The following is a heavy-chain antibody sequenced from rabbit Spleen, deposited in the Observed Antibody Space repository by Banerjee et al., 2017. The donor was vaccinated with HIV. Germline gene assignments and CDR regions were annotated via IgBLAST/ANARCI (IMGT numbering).Heavy chain of an antibody. V-gene: IGHV1S40*01. J-gene: IGHJ4*01. CDR1: GFSFSSSDY. CDR3: ARDLTSVIGWNFNL. Sequence: QSLEESGGDLVKPGASLTLTCTASGFSFSSSDYMCWVRQAPGKGLEWIACINIVTGKDVYATWAKGRFIMSRTSSTTVTLQMTSLTAADTATYFCARDLTSVIGWNFNLWGPGTLVTVS. D-gene: IGHD1-1*01. CDR2: INIVTGKD.